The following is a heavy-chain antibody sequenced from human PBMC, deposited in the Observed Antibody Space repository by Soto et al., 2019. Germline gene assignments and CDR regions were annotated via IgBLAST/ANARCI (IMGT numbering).Heavy chain of an antibody. CDR3: ARDPTYAAARVFYYYYYGMDV. CDR2: ISYDGSNK. J-gene: IGHJ6*02. Sequence: QVQLVESGGGVVQPGRSLRLSCAASGFTFSSYAMHWVRQAPGKGLEWVAVISYDGSNKYYADSVKGRFTISRDNSKNTLYLQMNSLRAEDTAVYYCARDPTYAAARVFYYYYYGMDVWGQGTTVTVSS. V-gene: IGHV3-30-3*01. D-gene: IGHD6-13*01. CDR1: GFTFSSYA.